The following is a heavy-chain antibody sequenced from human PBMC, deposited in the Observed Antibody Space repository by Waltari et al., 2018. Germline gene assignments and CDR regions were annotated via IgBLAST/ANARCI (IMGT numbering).Heavy chain of an antibody. V-gene: IGHV1-24*01. J-gene: IGHJ4*02. CDR2: FCPEDGET. CDR1: GYTLTELS. Sequence: QVQLVQSGAEVKKPGASVKVSCKVSGYTLTELSMHWVRQAPGKGLEWMVGFCPEDGETIYAQKFQGRVTMTEDTSTDTAYMERSSLRSEDTAVYYCATGWFGELYFDYWGQGTLVTVSS. D-gene: IGHD3-10*01. CDR3: ATGWFGELYFDY.